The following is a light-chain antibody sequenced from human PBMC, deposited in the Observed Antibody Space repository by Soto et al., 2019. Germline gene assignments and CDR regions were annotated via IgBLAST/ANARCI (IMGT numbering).Light chain of an antibody. Sequence: QSALTQPRSVSGSPGQSVTISCTGTNSDIGDYNYVSWYQQHPGKAPIVMIFDVNKRPSGVPDRFSGSKSGYTASLTISGLQTEDEADYYCCSYAGSDNWVFGGGTQLTVL. CDR2: DVN. J-gene: IGLJ3*02. CDR1: NSDIGDYNY. CDR3: CSYAGSDNWV. V-gene: IGLV2-11*01.